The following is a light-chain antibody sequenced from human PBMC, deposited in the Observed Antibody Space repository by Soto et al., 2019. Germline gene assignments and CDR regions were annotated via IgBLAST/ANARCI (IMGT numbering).Light chain of an antibody. Sequence: QSVLTQPPSASGSPGQSVTISCTGTSSDVGGYKYVSWYQQKSGKAPKLIIYEVNERPSGVPDRFSGSKSDNTASLTVSGLQAEDEADYYCSAYACLKDVLFCGGTKLTVL. J-gene: IGLJ2*01. CDR2: EVN. V-gene: IGLV2-8*01. CDR1: SSDVGGYKY. CDR3: SAYACLKDVL.